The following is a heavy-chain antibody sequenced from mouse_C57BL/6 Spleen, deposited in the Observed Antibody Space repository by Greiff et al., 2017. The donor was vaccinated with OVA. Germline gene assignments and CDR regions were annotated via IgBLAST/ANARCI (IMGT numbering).Heavy chain of an antibody. J-gene: IGHJ1*03. V-gene: IGHV5-4*01. CDR1: GFTFSSYA. D-gene: IGHD1-1*01. CDR3: ARGSFITTVVEGCFDV. CDR2: ISDGGSYT. Sequence: EVQLQESGGGLVKPGGSLKLSCAASGFTFSSYAMSWVRQTPEKRLEWVATISDGGSYTYYPDNVKGRFTISRDNAKSNLYLQMSHLKSEDTAMYYCARGSFITTVVEGCFDVWGTGTTVTVSS.